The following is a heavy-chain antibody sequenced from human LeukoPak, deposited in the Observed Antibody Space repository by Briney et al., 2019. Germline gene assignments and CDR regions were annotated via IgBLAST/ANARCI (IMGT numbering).Heavy chain of an antibody. Sequence: GGSLRLSCAASGFTFSSYGMHWVRQAPGKGLEWVAVISYDGSNKYYADSVKGRFTISRDNSKNTLYLQMNSLRAEDMAVYYCAKGYSRGTTLDYWGQGTLVTVSS. CDR1: GFTFSSYG. D-gene: IGHD1-14*01. CDR2: ISYDGSNK. V-gene: IGHV3-30*18. CDR3: AKGYSRGTTLDY. J-gene: IGHJ4*02.